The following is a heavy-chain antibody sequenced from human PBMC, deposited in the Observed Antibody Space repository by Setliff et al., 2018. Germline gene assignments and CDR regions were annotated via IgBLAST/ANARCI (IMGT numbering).Heavy chain of an antibody. V-gene: IGHV3-15*01. CDR3: TTAPLAAASTC. CDR2: IKSKTDGGTT. CDR1: GFTFSNAW. J-gene: IGHJ4*02. Sequence: PGGSLRLSCAASGFTFSNAWMSWVRQAPGKGLEWVGRIKSKTDGGTTDYAAPVKGRFTXXXDDSKXXXXXXXXXXXXXXXAVYYCTTAPLAAASTCWGQGTLVTVSS. D-gene: IGHD6-13*01.